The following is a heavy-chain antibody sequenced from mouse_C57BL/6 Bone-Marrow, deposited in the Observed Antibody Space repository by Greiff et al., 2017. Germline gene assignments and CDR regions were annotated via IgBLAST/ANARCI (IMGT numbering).Heavy chain of an antibody. CDR3: ARHYYVNYWYFDI. Sequence: QVQLQQSGAELVKPGASVKMSCKASGFTFTSYWMTWVKQRPGQGLEWIGDICPGSGSSNYNEKFKGKATLTVDTSSSTDYLQLSSLTSEDSAVYDCARHYYVNYWYFDIWGTGTTVTGSS. V-gene: IGHV1-55*01. J-gene: IGHJ1*03. CDR1: GFTFTSYW. CDR2: ICPGSGSS. D-gene: IGHD2-1*01.